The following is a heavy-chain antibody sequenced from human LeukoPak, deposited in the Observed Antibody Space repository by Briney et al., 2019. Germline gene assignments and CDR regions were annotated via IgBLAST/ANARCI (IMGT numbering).Heavy chain of an antibody. CDR1: GFTFSSYG. Sequence: GGSLRLSCAASGFTFSSYGMHWVRQAPGKGLEWVAFIRYDGSNKYYADSVKGRFTISRDNSKNKLYLQMNSLRAEDTAVYYCAKDSAIFGVAVTFSNWFDPWGQGTLVTVSS. V-gene: IGHV3-30*02. CDR3: AKDSAIFGVAVTFSNWFDP. J-gene: IGHJ5*02. D-gene: IGHD3-3*01. CDR2: IRYDGSNK.